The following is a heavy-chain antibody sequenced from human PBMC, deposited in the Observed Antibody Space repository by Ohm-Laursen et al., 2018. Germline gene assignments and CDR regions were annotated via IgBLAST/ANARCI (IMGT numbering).Heavy chain of an antibody. CDR3: AKDGRIRDCSWFDY. CDR2: ISSSSSTI. J-gene: IGHJ4*02. V-gene: IGHV3-48*04. CDR1: GFTFSSYS. D-gene: IGHD6-13*01. Sequence: SLRLSCAASGFTFSSYSMNWVRQAPGKGLEWVSYISSSSSTIYYADSVKGRFTISRDNAKYSTYLQMNSLRAEDTAVYYCAKDGRIRDCSWFDYWGQGTLVTVSS.